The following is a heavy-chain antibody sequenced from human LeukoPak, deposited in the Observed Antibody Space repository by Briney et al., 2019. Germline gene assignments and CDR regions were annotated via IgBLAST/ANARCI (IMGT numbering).Heavy chain of an antibody. CDR1: GDSVSGRGVG. CDR2: TYYWSKWYY. V-gene: IGHV6-1*01. D-gene: IGHD7-27*01. Sequence: SQTLSLTCVISGDSVSGRGVGWHWIRQSPSRGLEWLGKTYYWSKWYYDYAISVKSRITIIPDTSKNQFSLQLDSVTPDDTAVYYCARSQNWAFVSWAPGALVAVSS. J-gene: IGHJ5*02. CDR3: ARSQNWAFVS.